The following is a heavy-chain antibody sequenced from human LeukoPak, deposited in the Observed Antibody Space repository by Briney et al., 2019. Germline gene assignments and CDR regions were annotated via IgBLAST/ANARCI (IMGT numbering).Heavy chain of an antibody. CDR2: ISYSGST. Sequence: SETLSLTCAVYGGSFSGYYWSWIRQPPGKGLEWIGYISYSGSTNLNPSLKSRVTISVDTSKNQFSLKLSSVTAADTAVYYCAREGTAGTNLNWFDPWGQGTLVTVSS. CDR3: AREGTAGTNLNWFDP. V-gene: IGHV4-59*01. D-gene: IGHD1-1*01. CDR1: GGSFSGYY. J-gene: IGHJ5*02.